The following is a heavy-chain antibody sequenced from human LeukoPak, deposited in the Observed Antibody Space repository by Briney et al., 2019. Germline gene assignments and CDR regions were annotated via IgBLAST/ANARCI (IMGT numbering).Heavy chain of an antibody. J-gene: IGHJ4*02. D-gene: IGHD2-21*02. CDR2: ISWDGGTT. V-gene: IGHV3-43*01. CDR1: GFNFCSYS. CDR3: AKEMVVSAALDY. Sequence: GGSLRLSCAASGFNFCSYSMNWVRQAPGKGLEWVSLISWDGGTTYYADSVKGRFTISRDNSKNSLYLQMNSLRIEDTALYYCAKEMVVSAALDYWGQGTLVTVSS.